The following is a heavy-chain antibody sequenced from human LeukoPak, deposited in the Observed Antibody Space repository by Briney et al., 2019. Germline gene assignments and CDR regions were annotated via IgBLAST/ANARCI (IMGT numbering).Heavy chain of an antibody. D-gene: IGHD5-18*01. CDR1: GFTFSSYE. CDR2: ISSGGNTI. Sequence: GGSLRLSCAASGFTFSSYEMNWVRQAPGKGLELVSYISSGGNTIYYADSVKGRFTISRDNAKSSLYLQMNSLRAEDTAVYYCAREGTAMVSFDYWGQGTLVTVSS. CDR3: AREGTAMVSFDY. V-gene: IGHV3-48*03. J-gene: IGHJ4*02.